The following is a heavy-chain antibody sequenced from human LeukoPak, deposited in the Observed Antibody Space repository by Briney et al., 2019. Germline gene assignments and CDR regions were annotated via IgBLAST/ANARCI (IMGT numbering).Heavy chain of an antibody. CDR2: ISSSGSTI. V-gene: IGHV3-48*03. J-gene: IGHJ4*02. CDR3: ALGSYLRPLFDY. Sequence: GRSLRLSCAPSGFTFSSYEMNWVRQAPGKGLEWVSYISSSGSTIYYADSGMGRFTISRDNAKNSLYLQMNSLRAEDTAVYYCALGSYLRPLFDYWGQGTSVTLSS. CDR1: GFTFSSYE. D-gene: IGHD1-26*01.